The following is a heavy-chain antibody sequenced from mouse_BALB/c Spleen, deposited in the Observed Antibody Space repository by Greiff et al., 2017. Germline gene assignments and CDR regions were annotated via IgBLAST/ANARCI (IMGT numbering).Heavy chain of an antibody. CDR1: GYSFTGYN. J-gene: IGHJ3*01. Sequence: VQLKESGPELEKPGASVKISYKASGYSFTGYNMNWVKQSNGKSLEWIGNIDPYYGGTSYNQKFKGKATLTVDKSSSTAYMQLKSLTSEDSAVYYCARKGDYGGWFAYWGQGTLVTVSA. CDR3: ARKGDYGGWFAY. D-gene: IGHD2-4*01. V-gene: IGHV1-39*01. CDR2: IDPYYGGT.